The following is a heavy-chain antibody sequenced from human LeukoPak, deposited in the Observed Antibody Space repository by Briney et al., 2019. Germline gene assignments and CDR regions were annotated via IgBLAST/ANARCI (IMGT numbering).Heavy chain of an antibody. CDR1: GGSISSYY. J-gene: IGHJ5*02. V-gene: IGHV4-59*01. Sequence: SETLSLTCTVSGGSISSYYWSWIRQPPGKGLEWIGYIYYSGSTNYNPSLKSRVTISVDTSKNQFSLKLSSVTAADTAVYYCARDVPSGGLNWFDPWGQGTLVTVSS. D-gene: IGHD2-15*01. CDR3: ARDVPSGGLNWFDP. CDR2: IYYSGST.